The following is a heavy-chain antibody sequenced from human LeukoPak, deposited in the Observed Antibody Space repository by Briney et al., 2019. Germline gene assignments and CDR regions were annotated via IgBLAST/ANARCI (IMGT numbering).Heavy chain of an antibody. Sequence: PVKVSCKASGGTFSSYAISWVRQAPGQGLEWLGRIIPILGIANYAQKFQGRVTITADKSTSTAYMELSSLRSEDTAVYYCVITYFGDYDFWSGYYNLGYWGQGTLVTVSS. V-gene: IGHV1-69*04. CDR1: GGTFSSYA. CDR2: IIPILGIA. J-gene: IGHJ4*02. D-gene: IGHD3-3*01. CDR3: VITYFGDYDFWSGYYNLGY.